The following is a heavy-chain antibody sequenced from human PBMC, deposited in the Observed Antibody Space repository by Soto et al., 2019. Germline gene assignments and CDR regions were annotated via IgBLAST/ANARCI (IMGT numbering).Heavy chain of an antibody. V-gene: IGHV2-5*01. CDR1: GFSLSTSGVG. CDR3: AHRCYWFGGEDWFDP. CDR2: IYWNEDK. J-gene: IGHJ5*02. D-gene: IGHD3-10*01. Sequence: QITLKESGPTLVNPTQTLTLTCTFSGFSLSTSGVGVGWIRQPPGKALEWLAVIYWNEDKHFSPSLKSRLTIVKDTSTNQVVLTLTNVDPVDTATYYCAHRCYWFGGEDWFDPWGPGTLVTVSS.